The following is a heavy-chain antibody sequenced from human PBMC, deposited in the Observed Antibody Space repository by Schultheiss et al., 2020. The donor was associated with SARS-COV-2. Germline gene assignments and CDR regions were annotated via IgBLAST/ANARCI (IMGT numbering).Heavy chain of an antibody. CDR1: GGSISSSNW. D-gene: IGHD6-19*01. Sequence: SETLSLTCAVSGGSISSSNWWSWVRQPPGKGLEWIGEIYHSGSTYYNPSLKSRVTISVDTSKNQFSLKLSSVTAADTAVYYCALIAVAGPTAPNWFDPWGQGTLVTVSS. V-gene: IGHV4-4*02. CDR3: ALIAVAGPTAPNWFDP. CDR2: IYHSGST. J-gene: IGHJ5*02.